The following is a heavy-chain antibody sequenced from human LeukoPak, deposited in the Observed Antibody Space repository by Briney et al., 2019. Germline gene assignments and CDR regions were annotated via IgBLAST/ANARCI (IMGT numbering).Heavy chain of an antibody. CDR1: GFTFSSYW. J-gene: IGHJ6*03. CDR3: ARDPRGYYMDV. CDR2: INTDGSST. D-gene: IGHD3-10*01. V-gene: IGHV3-74*01. Sequence: GGSLRLSCAASGFTFSSYWMHWVRQAPGKGLVWVSRINTDGSSTSYADSVKGRFTISRDNAKNTLYLQMNSLRAEDTAVYYCARDPRGYYMDVWGKGTTVTVSS.